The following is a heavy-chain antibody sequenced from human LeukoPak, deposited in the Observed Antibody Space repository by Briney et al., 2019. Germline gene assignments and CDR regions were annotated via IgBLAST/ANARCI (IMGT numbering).Heavy chain of an antibody. J-gene: IGHJ4*02. CDR3: ARAVRLDMTTVVTTLDY. V-gene: IGHV4-30-4*01. CDR1: GGSICRGDYY. CDR2: IYYSGST. D-gene: IGHD4-23*01. Sequence: TSQPLSLTCTVSGGSICRGDYYWRSIRKPPGRGLQWNVYIYYSGSTYYNPSLKSQIAISVHKSKNQFSQKLTHFPAAGTALYYSARAVRLDMTTVVTTLDYWGQGTLVTVSS.